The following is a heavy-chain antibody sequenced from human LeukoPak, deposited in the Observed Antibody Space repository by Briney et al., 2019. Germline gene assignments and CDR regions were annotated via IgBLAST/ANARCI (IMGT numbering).Heavy chain of an antibody. CDR1: GGSFSGYY. D-gene: IGHD3-3*01. CDR2: INHSGST. Sequence: PSETLSLTCAVYGGSFSGYYWSWVRQPPGKGLEWIGEINHSGSTNYNTSLKSRVTISVDTSKNPFSLKLSSVTAADTAVYYCASLIWSGYYRPDYFDYWGQGTLVTVSS. CDR3: ASLIWSGYYRPDYFDY. J-gene: IGHJ4*02. V-gene: IGHV4-34*01.